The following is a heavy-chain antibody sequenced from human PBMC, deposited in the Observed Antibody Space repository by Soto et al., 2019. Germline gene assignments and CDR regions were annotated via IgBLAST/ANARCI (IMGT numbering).Heavy chain of an antibody. J-gene: IGHJ5*02. Sequence: QAQLVQSGAEVKKPGASVKVSCRASGYTFTSYGYTWVRQAPGQGLEWMGWISAFSGYTYYAQKLQGRVTLTTDTSTSTAYMDLRSLRSDDTAVYYCARGFYPSGWFDPWGQGTLVTVSS. CDR1: GYTFTSYG. CDR2: ISAFSGYT. CDR3: ARGFYPSGWFDP. D-gene: IGHD6-25*01. V-gene: IGHV1-18*01.